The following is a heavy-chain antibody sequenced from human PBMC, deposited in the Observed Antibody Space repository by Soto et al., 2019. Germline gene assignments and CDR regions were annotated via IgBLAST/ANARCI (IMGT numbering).Heavy chain of an antibody. J-gene: IGHJ6*02. Sequence: GGSLRLSCAASGFTFSSYGMHWVRQAPGKGLEWVAVISYDGSNKYYADSAKGRFTISRDNSKNTLYLQMNSLRAEDTAVYYCARYSSGAYYYGMDVWGQGTTVTVSS. CDR3: ARYSSGAYYYGMDV. CDR1: GFTFSSYG. D-gene: IGHD6-19*01. V-gene: IGHV3-30*03. CDR2: ISYDGSNK.